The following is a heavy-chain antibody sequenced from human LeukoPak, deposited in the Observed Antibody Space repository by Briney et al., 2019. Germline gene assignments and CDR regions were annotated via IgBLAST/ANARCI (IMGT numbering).Heavy chain of an antibody. Sequence: PGGSLRLSCAASGFTFSSYWMHWVRQAPGKGLVWVSRINSDGSSTSYADSVKGRFTISRDNAKNSLYLQMNSLTADDTAVYYCVRAHWTDAAIWGQGTLVTVSS. CDR2: INSDGSST. CDR1: GFTFSSYW. V-gene: IGHV3-74*01. D-gene: IGHD1-1*01. J-gene: IGHJ4*02. CDR3: VRAHWTDAAI.